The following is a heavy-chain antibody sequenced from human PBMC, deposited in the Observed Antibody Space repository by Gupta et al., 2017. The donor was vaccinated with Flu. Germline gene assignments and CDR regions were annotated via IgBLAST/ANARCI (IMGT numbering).Heavy chain of an antibody. J-gene: IGHJ3*02. CDR2: ISWNSGSI. Sequence: EVQLVESGGGLVQPGRSLRLSCAASGFTFDDYAMHWVRQAPGKGLEWVSGISWNSGSIGYADSVKGRFTISRDNAKNSLYLQMNSLRAEDTALYYCAKGYGSGSYTPGDIWGQGTMVTVSS. CDR3: AKGYGSGSYTPGDI. V-gene: IGHV3-9*01. D-gene: IGHD3-10*01. CDR1: GFTFDDYA.